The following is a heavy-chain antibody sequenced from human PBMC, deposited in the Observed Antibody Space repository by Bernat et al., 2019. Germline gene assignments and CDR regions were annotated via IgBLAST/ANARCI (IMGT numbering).Heavy chain of an antibody. J-gene: IGHJ6*02. D-gene: IGHD1-26*01. V-gene: IGHV1-69*06. Sequence: QVQLVQSGAEVKKPGSSVKVSCKASGGTFSSYAISWVRQAPGQGLEWMGGIITIFGTANYAQKFQGRVTITADKSTSTDYMELSSLRSEDTAVYYCARGNERWELLPYGMDVWGQGTTVTVSS. CDR2: IITIFGTA. CDR3: ARGNERWELLPYGMDV. CDR1: GGTFSSYA.